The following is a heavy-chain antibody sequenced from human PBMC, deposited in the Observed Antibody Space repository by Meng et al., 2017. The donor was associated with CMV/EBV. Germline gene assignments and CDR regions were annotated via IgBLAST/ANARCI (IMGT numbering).Heavy chain of an antibody. CDR1: GFTFSSYG. D-gene: IGHD3-3*01. V-gene: IGHV3-30*02. CDR3: AKVRRVVTKGSDYGMDV. Sequence: GESLKIPFAASGFTFSSYGMHWVRQAPGKGLEWVAFIRYDGSNKYYADSVKGRFTISRDNSNNTLYLQMNGLRAEDSAVYYCAKVRRVVTKGSDYGMDVWGQGTTVTVSS. CDR2: IRYDGSNK. J-gene: IGHJ6*02.